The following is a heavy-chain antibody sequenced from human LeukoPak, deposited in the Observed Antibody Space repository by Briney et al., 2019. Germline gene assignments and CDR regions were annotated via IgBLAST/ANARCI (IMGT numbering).Heavy chain of an antibody. CDR2: IIPIFGTA. J-gene: IGHJ4*02. V-gene: IGHV1-69*05. CDR3: ARDLNGWSGFGY. Sequence: EASVKVSCKASGGTFSSYAISWVRQAPGQGLEWMGRIIPIFGTANYAQKFQGRVTITTDESTSTAYMELSSLRSEDTAVYYCARDLNGWSGFGYWGQGTLVTVSS. D-gene: IGHD6-19*01. CDR1: GGTFSSYA.